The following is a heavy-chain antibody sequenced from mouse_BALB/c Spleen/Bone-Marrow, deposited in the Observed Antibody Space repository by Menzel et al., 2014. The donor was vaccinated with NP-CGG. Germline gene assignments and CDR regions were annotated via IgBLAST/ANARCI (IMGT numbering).Heavy chain of an antibody. D-gene: IGHD2-3*01. V-gene: IGHV5-6*01. Sequence: EVKLVESGGDLVKPGGSLKLSCAASGFTFSSYGMSWVRQTPDKRLEWVATISSGGSYTYYPDSVKGRFTISRDNAKNTLYLQMSSLKSEDTAMYYCARDGLDYWGQGTTLTDSS. CDR2: ISSGGSYT. CDR1: GFTFSSYG. CDR3: ARDGLDY. J-gene: IGHJ2*01.